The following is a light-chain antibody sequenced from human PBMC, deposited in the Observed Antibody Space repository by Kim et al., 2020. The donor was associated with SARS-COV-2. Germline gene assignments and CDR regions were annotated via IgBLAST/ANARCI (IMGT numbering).Light chain of an antibody. CDR1: SSNIGAGYD. CDR3: QSYDSSLSGWV. Sequence: QGGTISCTGSSSNIGAGYDVHWYQQLPGTAPNLLIYGNSNRPSGVPDRFSGSKSGTSASLAITGLQAEDEADYYCQSYDSSLSGWVFGGGTQLTVL. CDR2: GNS. J-gene: IGLJ3*02. V-gene: IGLV1-40*01.